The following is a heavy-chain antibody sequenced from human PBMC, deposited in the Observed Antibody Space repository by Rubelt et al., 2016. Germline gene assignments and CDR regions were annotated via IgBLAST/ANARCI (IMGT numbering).Heavy chain of an antibody. V-gene: IGHV4-61*05. CDR2: IYYSGST. J-gene: IGHJ3*02. D-gene: IGHD3-16*01. CDR1: GGSISSSSYY. CDR3: ARRGASMTFDI. Sequence: QLQLQESGPGLVKPSETLSLTCTVSGGSISSSSYYWGWIRQPPGKGLEWIGYIYYSGSTNYNPSLKIRCTISVDTSKNQFSLKLSFVTAADTAVYYCARRGASMTFDIWGQGTMVTVSS.